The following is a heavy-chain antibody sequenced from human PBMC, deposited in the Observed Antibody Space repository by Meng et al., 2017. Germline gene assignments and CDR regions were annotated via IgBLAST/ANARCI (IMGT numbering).Heavy chain of an antibody. D-gene: IGHD2-21*02. CDR3: ARDRWGHWYSDL. J-gene: IGHJ2*01. CDR2: ISSSSSYI. Sequence: EAALVESGGGLVKPGGSLRLSCAASGFTFSSYSMNWVRQAPGKGLEWVSSISSSSSYIYYADSVKGRFTISRDNAKNSLYLQMNSLRAEDTAVYYCARDRWGHWYSDLWGRGTLVTVSS. CDR1: GFTFSSYS. V-gene: IGHV3-21*01.